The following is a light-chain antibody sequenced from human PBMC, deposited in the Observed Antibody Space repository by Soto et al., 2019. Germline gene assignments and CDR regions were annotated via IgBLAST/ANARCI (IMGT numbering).Light chain of an antibody. CDR2: KAS. CDR3: QQYNSYSWT. Sequence: DIQMTQSPSTLSASVGDRVTITCRASQSISSWLAWYQQKPGKDPNLLIYKASRLESGVPSRFSGSGSGTEFTLTISILQPDEIATYYCQQYNSYSWTFGQGTKVEIK. CDR1: QSISSW. J-gene: IGKJ1*01. V-gene: IGKV1-5*03.